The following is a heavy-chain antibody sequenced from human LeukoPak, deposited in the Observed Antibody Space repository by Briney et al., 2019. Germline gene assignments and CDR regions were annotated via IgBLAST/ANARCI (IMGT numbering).Heavy chain of an antibody. CDR1: GYTFTGYY. V-gene: IGHV1-2*02. D-gene: IGHD3-3*01. Sequence: ASVKVSCKASGYTFTGYYMHWVRQAPGQGLEWMGWINPNSGGTNYAQKFQGRVTMTRDTSISTAYMELSRLRSDDTAVYYCARALLVDFWSGYYPYNWFDPWGQGTLVTVSS. J-gene: IGHJ5*02. CDR3: ARALLVDFWSGYYPYNWFDP. CDR2: INPNSGGT.